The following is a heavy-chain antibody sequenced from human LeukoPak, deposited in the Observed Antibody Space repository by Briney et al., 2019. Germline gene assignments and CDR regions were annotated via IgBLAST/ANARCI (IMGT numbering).Heavy chain of an antibody. J-gene: IGHJ4*02. CDR2: IKQDGSEK. CDR1: GFTFSSYW. D-gene: IGHD1-26*01. Sequence: QPGGSLRLSCAASGFTFSSYWMSWVRQAPGKGLEWVANIKQDGSEKYYVDSVKGRFTISRDNSKNTLYLQMNSLRAEDTAVYYCAKVGGSRTDDYWGQGTLVTVSS. V-gene: IGHV3-7*03. CDR3: AKVGGSRTDDY.